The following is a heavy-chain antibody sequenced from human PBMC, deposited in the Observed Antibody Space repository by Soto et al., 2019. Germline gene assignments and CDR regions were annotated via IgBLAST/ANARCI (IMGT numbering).Heavy chain of an antibody. CDR1: GFTFSSYE. D-gene: IGHD3-9*01. CDR3: ARWGYFDWLSPAYYYGMDV. CDR2: ISSSGSTI. Sequence: GGSLRLSCAASGFTFSSYEMNWVHQAPGKGLEWVSYISSSGSTIYYADSVKGRFTISRDNAKNSLYLQMNSLRAEDTAVYYCARWGYFDWLSPAYYYGMDVWGQGTTVTVSS. J-gene: IGHJ6*02. V-gene: IGHV3-48*03.